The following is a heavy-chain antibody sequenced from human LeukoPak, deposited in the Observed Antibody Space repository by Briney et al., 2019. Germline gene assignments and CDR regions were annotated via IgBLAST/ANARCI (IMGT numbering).Heavy chain of an antibody. CDR3: ARTHCSSASCYLPPFDY. V-gene: IGHV3-23*01. Sequence: SGGSLRLSCAASGFTFSSYAMSWVRQAPGKGLEWVSAISGSGGSTYYADSVKGRFTISRDNSKNTLYLQMNSLRAEDTAVYFCARTHCSSASCYLPPFDYWGQGTLVTVSS. CDR2: ISGSGGST. J-gene: IGHJ4*02. D-gene: IGHD2-2*01. CDR1: GFTFSSYA.